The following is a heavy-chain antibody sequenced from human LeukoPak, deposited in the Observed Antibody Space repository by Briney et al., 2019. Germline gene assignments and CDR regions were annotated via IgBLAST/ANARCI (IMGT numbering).Heavy chain of an antibody. CDR3: ASERKELPAFFDY. J-gene: IGHJ4*02. CDR1: GGSISSSSYY. Sequence: SETLSLTCTVSGGSISSSSYYWGWIRQPPGKGLEWIGSIHYSGSTYNNPSLNSRVTISVDMSKNQLSLKLSSVTAADTAVYHCASERKELPAFFDYRGQGTLVTVSS. V-gene: IGHV4-39*01. D-gene: IGHD1-7*01. CDR2: IHYSGST.